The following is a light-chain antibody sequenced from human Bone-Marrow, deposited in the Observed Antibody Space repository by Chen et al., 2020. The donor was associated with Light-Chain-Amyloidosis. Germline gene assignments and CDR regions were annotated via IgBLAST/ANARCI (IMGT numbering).Light chain of an antibody. J-gene: IGLJ3*02. CDR3: QVWNRSSDRPV. CDR1: NIGSTS. Sequence: SYVLTQSSSVSVAPGQTATIACGGNNIGSTSVHWYQQTPGQAPLLVVYDDSVRPSGIPERLSGSNSGDAATLTISRVEAGDAADDYCQVWNRSSDRPVFGGGTKLTVL. CDR2: DDS. V-gene: IGLV3-21*02.